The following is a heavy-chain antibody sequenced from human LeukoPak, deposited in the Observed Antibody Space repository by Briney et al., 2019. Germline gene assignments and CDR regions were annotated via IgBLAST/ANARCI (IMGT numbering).Heavy chain of an antibody. CDR1: GGSISSSSYY. CDR2: IYYSGST. J-gene: IGHJ5*02. V-gene: IGHV4-39*01. CDR3: APLLLWFGDGPLDP. Sequence: SETLSLTCTVSGGSISSSSYYWGWIRQPPGKGLEWIGSIYYSGSTYYNPSLKSRVTISVDTSKNQSSLKLSSVTAADTAVYYCAPLLLWFGDGPLDPWGQGTLVTVSS. D-gene: IGHD3-10*01.